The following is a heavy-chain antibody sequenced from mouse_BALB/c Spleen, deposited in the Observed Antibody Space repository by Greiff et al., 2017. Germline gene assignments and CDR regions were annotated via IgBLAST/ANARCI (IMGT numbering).Heavy chain of an antibody. V-gene: IGHV1-7*01. CDR2: INPSTGYT. Sequence: QVQLQQSGAELAKPGASVKMSCKASGYTFTSYWMHWVKQRPGQGLEWIGYINPSTGYTEYNQKFKDKATLTADKSSSTAYMQLSSLTSEDSAVYYCARSRNGLYAMDYWGQGTSVTVSS. D-gene: IGHD2-2*01. J-gene: IGHJ4*01. CDR3: ARSRNGLYAMDY. CDR1: GYTFTSYW.